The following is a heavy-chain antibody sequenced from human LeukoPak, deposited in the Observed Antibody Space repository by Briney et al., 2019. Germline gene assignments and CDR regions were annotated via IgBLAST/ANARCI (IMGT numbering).Heavy chain of an antibody. CDR3: ARASYYYGSGSYPDY. V-gene: IGHV4-38-2*02. Sequence: SETLSLTCTVSGYSISSGYYWGWIRQPPGKGLEWIGSIYHRGSTYYNPSLKSRVTISVDTSKNQFSLKLSSVTAADTAVYYCARASYYYGSGSYPDYWGQGTLVTVSS. J-gene: IGHJ4*02. CDR2: IYHRGST. D-gene: IGHD3-10*01. CDR1: GYSISSGYY.